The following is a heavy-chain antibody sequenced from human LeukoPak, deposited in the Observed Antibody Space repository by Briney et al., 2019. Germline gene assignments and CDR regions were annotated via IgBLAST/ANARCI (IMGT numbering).Heavy chain of an antibody. D-gene: IGHD6-13*01. Sequence: ASVKVSCKASGYTFTSYGISWVRQAPGQGLDWMGWISAYNGNTNYAQKLQDRVTMTTDKSTNTAHMEQRSLRSDDTAVYYCAKSLGSSWIADLDYWGQGTLVTVSS. CDR3: AKSLGSSWIADLDY. CDR2: ISAYNGNT. J-gene: IGHJ4*02. V-gene: IGHV1-18*01. CDR1: GYTFTSYG.